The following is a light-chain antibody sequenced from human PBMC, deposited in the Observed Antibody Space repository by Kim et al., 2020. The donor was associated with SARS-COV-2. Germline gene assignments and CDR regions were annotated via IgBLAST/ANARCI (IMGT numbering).Light chain of an antibody. Sequence: SYELTQPLSVSVALGQTAMITCGGNNIGSKNVRWYQQKPSQAPVLVIYRGNYRPSGIPERFSGSSSGNTATLTISRAQARDDADYYCQAWVSNTVIFGGGTQLTVL. CDR2: RGN. CDR3: QAWVSNTVI. J-gene: IGLJ2*01. V-gene: IGLV3-9*01. CDR1: NIGSKN.